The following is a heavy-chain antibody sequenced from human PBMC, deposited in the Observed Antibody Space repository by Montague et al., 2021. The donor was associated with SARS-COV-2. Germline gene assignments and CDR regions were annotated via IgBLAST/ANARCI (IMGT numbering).Heavy chain of an antibody. Sequence: SETLSLTCTVSGGFISSYYWSWIRQPPGKGLEWIGYIYYSGSTXXXPSXXXRVTILADMSKNQFSLKLSSVTAADTAVYYCARGMGGSYLYYFDYWGQGTLVTVSS. CDR1: GGFISSYY. D-gene: IGHD1-26*01. CDR2: IYYSGST. V-gene: IGHV4-59*01. CDR3: ARGMGGSYLYYFDY. J-gene: IGHJ4*02.